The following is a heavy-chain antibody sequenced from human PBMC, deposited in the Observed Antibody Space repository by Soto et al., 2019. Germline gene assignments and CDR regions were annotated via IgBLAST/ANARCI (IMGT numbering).Heavy chain of an antibody. CDR2: ISYDGSNK. D-gene: IGHD3-22*01. J-gene: IGHJ4*02. CDR3: ATWGGSYYYDSSGYLTLDY. V-gene: IGHV3-30-3*01. Sequence: QVQLVESGGGVVQPGRSLRLSCAASGFTFSSYAMHWVRQAPGKGLEWVAVISYDGSNKYYADSVKGRFTISRDNSKNTLYLQMNSLRAEDTAVYYCATWGGSYYYDSSGYLTLDYWGQGPLVTVSS. CDR1: GFTFSSYA.